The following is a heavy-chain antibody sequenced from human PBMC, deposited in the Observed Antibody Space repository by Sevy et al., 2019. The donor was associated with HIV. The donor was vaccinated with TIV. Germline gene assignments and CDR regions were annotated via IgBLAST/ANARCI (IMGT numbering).Heavy chain of an antibody. Sequence: GGSLRLSCAASGFTFSTYAMSWVRQAPGKGLEWVSAISGRGDNTYYADSVKGRFTISRDNSKNTLYLQMNSLRVEDMAVYYCARYWGRDGHSIDYWGQGTLVTVSS. D-gene: IGHD3-16*01. CDR1: GFTFSTYA. V-gene: IGHV3-23*01. CDR3: ARYWGRDGHSIDY. CDR2: ISGRGDNT. J-gene: IGHJ4*02.